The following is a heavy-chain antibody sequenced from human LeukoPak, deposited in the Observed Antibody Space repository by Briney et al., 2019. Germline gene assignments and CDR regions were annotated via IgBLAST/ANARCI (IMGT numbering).Heavy chain of an antibody. Sequence: GESLKISCKGSGYSFTSYWIGWVRQMPGKGLEWMGIIYPGDSDTRYSPSFQGQVTISADKSISTAYLQWSSLKASATAMYYCARQHYGDSIRYYFDYWGQGTLVTVSS. CDR2: IYPGDSDT. D-gene: IGHD4-17*01. CDR1: GYSFTSYW. J-gene: IGHJ4*02. V-gene: IGHV5-51*01. CDR3: ARQHYGDSIRYYFDY.